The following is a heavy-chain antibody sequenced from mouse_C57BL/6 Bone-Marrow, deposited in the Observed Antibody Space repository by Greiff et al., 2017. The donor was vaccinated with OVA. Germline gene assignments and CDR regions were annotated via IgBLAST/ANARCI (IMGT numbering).Heavy chain of an antibody. D-gene: IGHD1-1*01. V-gene: IGHV5-12*01. CDR2: ISNGGGST. Sequence: DVKLVESGGGLVQPGGSLKLSCAASGFTFSDYYTYWVRQTPEKRLEWVAYISNGGGSTYYPDTVKGRFTISRDNAKNTLYLQMSRLKSEDTAMYYCARHGFITTVVATRYFDVWGTGTTVTVSS. J-gene: IGHJ1*03. CDR1: GFTFSDYY. CDR3: ARHGFITTVVATRYFDV.